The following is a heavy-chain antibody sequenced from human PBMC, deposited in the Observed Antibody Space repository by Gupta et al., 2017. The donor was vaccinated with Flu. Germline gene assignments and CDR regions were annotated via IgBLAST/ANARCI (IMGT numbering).Heavy chain of an antibody. CDR2: IIPIFGTT. D-gene: IGHD3-22*01. CDR1: GGTFTDYT. J-gene: IGHJ4*02. Sequence: QVHLVQSGAEVKKPGSSVKVSCKASGGTFTDYTINWVRQAPGQGLEWVGGIIPIFGTTNYAQKFQGRVTITADDSTTTAYMELSSLRSEDTAVYYCARPKRNYYDSTGYYHPLDYWGQGTLVTVSS. V-gene: IGHV1-69*01. CDR3: ARPKRNYYDSTGYYHPLDY.